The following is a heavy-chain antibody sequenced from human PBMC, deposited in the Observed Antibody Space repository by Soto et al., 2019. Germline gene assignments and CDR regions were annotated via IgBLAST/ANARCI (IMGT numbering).Heavy chain of an antibody. CDR3: ARGGSMGCSGGSCYSADYYYYMDV. Sequence: GGSLRLSCAASGFTFSSYDMHWVRQATGKGLEWVSAIGTAGDTYYPGSVKGRFTIARENATNSVYIQMNSLRAGDTAVYYCARGGSMGCSGGSCYSADYYYYMDVWGKGTTVTVSS. D-gene: IGHD2-15*01. CDR1: GFTFSSYD. V-gene: IGHV3-13*01. J-gene: IGHJ6*03. CDR2: IGTAGDT.